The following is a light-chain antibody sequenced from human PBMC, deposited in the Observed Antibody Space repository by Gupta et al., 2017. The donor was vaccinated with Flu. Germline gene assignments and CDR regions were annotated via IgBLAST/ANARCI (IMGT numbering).Light chain of an antibody. V-gene: IGLV1-36*01. J-gene: IGLJ2*01. CDR3: ATWDDTLNAVL. Sequence: SVLTQPPSVSEAPRQRVTISCSGSSSNIGSNAVNWYQHRPGKAPKLLIYYDDLRPSGVSDRFSGSKAGTSASLAISGLQSEDEAEYYCATWDDTLNAVLFGGGTKLTVL. CDR1: SSNIGSNA. CDR2: YDD.